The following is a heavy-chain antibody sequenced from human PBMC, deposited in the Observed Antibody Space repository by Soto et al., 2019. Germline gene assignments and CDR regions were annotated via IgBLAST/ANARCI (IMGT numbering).Heavy chain of an antibody. CDR2: VIPILGIA. Sequence: QVQLVQSGAEVKKPGSLVKVSCQASGGTFSSYTIRRVRQAPGQGLEWMGRVIPILGIANYAQKFQGRVTITADKATSTAYMELSSLRSEDTAVYYCASIAAAGTSPKHYYYYYMDVWGKGTTVTVSS. V-gene: IGHV1-69*02. D-gene: IGHD6-13*01. CDR1: GGTFSSYT. J-gene: IGHJ6*03. CDR3: ASIAAAGTSPKHYYYYYMDV.